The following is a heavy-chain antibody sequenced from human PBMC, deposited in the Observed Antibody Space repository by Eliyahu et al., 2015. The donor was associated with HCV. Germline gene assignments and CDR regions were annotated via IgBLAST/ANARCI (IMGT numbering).Heavy chain of an antibody. Sequence: EVQLVESGGGWVQPGGSLRLSCVGSGFTFXXFWMSWVRQAPGKGLEWVANIKKDGSEKYYVDSVRGRFTVSRDNAKNSLYLEMNSLRAEDTAIYYCTRGINYYYDSSGYYFQNWGQGTLVTVSS. CDR3: TRGINYYYDSSGYYFQN. CDR1: GFTFXXFW. D-gene: IGHD3-22*01. J-gene: IGHJ1*01. V-gene: IGHV3-7*03. CDR2: IKKDGSEK.